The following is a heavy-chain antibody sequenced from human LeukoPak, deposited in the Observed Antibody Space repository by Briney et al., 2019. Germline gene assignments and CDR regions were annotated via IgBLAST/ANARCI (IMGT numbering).Heavy chain of an antibody. Sequence: ETLSHTCAVYGGSFSGYYWSWIRQPPGKGLEWVSAISTTGGYTEDADSVKGRFTISRDNSQNTLFLQMHSLRAEDTAVYYCAKKPATIKFPFDIWGQGTLVTVSP. CDR3: AKKPATIKFPFDI. CDR1: GGSFSGYY. D-gene: IGHD5-24*01. V-gene: IGHV3-23*01. J-gene: IGHJ4*02. CDR2: ISTTGGYT.